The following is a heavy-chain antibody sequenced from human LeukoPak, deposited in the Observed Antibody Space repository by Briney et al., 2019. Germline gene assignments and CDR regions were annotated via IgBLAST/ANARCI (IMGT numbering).Heavy chain of an antibody. CDR2: IQNHGGNE. CDR1: GFTFNTYG. J-gene: IGHJ4*02. V-gene: IGHV3-30*02. CDR3: TTSEY. Sequence: GGSLRLSCAASGFTFNTYGMHWVRQAPGKGLEWVAFIQNHGGNEYSADSVKGRFTISRDNSKNTLYLQMNSLRGDDTGVYYCTTSEYWGQGTLVTVSS.